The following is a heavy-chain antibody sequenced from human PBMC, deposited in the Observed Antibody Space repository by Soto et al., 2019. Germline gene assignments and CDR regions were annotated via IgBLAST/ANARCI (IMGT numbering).Heavy chain of an antibody. CDR2: IYHSGST. CDR1: GGSISSGGYS. D-gene: IGHD3-22*01. J-gene: IGHJ4*02. V-gene: IGHV4-30-2*01. Sequence: QLQLQESGSGLVKPSQTLSLTCAVSGGSISSGGYSWSWIRQPPGKGLEWIGYIYHSGSTYYNPSPKGRVTISVDRSKNQFSLKLISVTAADTAVYYRARGGVDYHDSSGYYFSPYYFDYWGQGTLVTVSS. CDR3: ARGGVDYHDSSGYYFSPYYFDY.